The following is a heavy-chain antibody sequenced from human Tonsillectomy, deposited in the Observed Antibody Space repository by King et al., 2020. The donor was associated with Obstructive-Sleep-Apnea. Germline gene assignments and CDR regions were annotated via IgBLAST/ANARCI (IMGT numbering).Heavy chain of an antibody. CDR3: ARGTKITHGQAKMATTPFDY. J-gene: IGHJ4*02. D-gene: IGHD5-24*01. V-gene: IGHV1-18*04. CDR1: VYTFMNYN. CDR2: ISTYNGNT. Sequence: QLVQSGAEVKKPGASVKVSCKASVYTFMNYNITWLRQAPGQGLEWMGWISTYNGNTKHAQKLQGRVTMTTDTSTSTAYMELRSLRSDDTAVYYCARGTKITHGQAKMATTPFDYWGQGTLVTVSS.